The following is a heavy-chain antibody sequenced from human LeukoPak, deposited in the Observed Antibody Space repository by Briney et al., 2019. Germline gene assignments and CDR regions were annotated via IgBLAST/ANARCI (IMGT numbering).Heavy chain of an antibody. CDR1: GGSISSYY. CDR2: IYYSGST. V-gene: IGHV4-59*08. D-gene: IGHD2-2*01. CDR3: ASGVVVPAAFMDV. J-gene: IGHJ6*03. Sequence: PSETLSLTCTVSGGSISSYYWSWIRQPPGKGLEWIGDIYYSGSTNYNPSLESRVTISLDTSKNQFSLKLSSVTAADTAVYYCASGVVVPAAFMDVWGKGTTVTVSS.